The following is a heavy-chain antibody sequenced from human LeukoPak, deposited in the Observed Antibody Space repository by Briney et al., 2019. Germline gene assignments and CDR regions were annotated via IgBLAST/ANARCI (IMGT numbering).Heavy chain of an antibody. CDR3: AKEFVRVTGLSDY. J-gene: IGHJ4*02. V-gene: IGHV3-9*01. D-gene: IGHD3-10*01. Sequence: GRSLRLSCAASGFTFDDYAMHWVRQAPGKGLEWVSDISWNSGSIGYADSVKGRFTISRDNAKNSLYLQMNSLRAEDTALYYSAKEFVRVTGLSDYWGQGTLVTVSS. CDR1: GFTFDDYA. CDR2: ISWNSGSI.